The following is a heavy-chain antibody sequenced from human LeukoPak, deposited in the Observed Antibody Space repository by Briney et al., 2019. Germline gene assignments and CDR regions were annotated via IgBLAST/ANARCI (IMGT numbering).Heavy chain of an antibody. V-gene: IGHV1-2*02. Sequence: ASVKVSCKASGYTFTGYYMHWVRQAPGQGLERMGWINPNSGGTNYAQKFQGRVTMTRDTSISTAYMELSRLRSDDTAVYYCARDLKFGGSYYYFGYWGQGTLVTVSS. CDR1: GYTFTGYY. CDR3: ARDLKFGGSYYYFGY. J-gene: IGHJ4*02. CDR2: INPNSGGT. D-gene: IGHD1-26*01.